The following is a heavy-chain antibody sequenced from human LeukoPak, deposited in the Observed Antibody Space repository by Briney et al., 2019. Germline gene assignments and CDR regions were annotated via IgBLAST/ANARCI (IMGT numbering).Heavy chain of an antibody. D-gene: IGHD2-8*02. CDR3: ARDLYWAFDI. CDR1: GGSFSGYY. CDR2: INHSGST. Sequence: PSETLSLTCAVYGGSFSGYYWSWIRQPPGKGLEWIGEINHSGSTNYNPSLKSRVTISVDTSKNQFSLKLSSVAAADTAVYYCARDLYWAFDIWGQGTMVTVSS. J-gene: IGHJ3*02. V-gene: IGHV4-34*01.